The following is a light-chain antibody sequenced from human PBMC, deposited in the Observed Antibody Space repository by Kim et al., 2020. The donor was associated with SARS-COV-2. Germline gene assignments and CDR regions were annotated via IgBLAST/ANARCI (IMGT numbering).Light chain of an antibody. CDR1: SSLVGNYNY. V-gene: IGLV2-14*03. CDR2: DVS. J-gene: IGLJ2*01. Sequence: QSVLTQPASVSGSPGQSITISCTGTSSLVGNYNYVSWYQQHPDKAPKLIIYDVSYRPSGVSTRFSGSKSGNTAPLTISGLQAADEADYYCTSYTGANTVVFGGGTQLTVL. CDR3: TSYTGANTVV.